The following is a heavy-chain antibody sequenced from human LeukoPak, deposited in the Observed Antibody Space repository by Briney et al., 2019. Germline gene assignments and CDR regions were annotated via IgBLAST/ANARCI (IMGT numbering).Heavy chain of an antibody. D-gene: IGHD6-19*01. J-gene: IGHJ4*02. CDR2: ISSNGGST. Sequence: PGGSLRLSCAASGFSFSTYAMHWVRQGPGKGLEYISSISSNGGSTYYADSVKGRFTISRDNSKITLYLQGNSLRAEDTAVYYCARDELAVAKKGFLDSWGQGTLVTVSS. V-gene: IGHV3-64*04. CDR3: ARDELAVAKKGFLDS. CDR1: GFSFSTYA.